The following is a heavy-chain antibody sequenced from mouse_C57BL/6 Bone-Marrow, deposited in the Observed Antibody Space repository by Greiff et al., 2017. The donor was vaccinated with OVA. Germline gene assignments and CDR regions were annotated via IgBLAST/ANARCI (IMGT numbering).Heavy chain of an antibody. CDR1: GFTFSNYW. Sequence: ESGGGLVQPGGSMKLSCVASGFTFSNYWMNWVRQSPEKGLEWVAQIRLKSDNYATHYAESVKGRFTISRDDSKSSVYLQMNNLRAEDTGIYYCTGGGYGWYFDVWGTGTTVTVSS. J-gene: IGHJ1*03. V-gene: IGHV6-3*01. CDR2: IRLKSDNYAT. CDR3: TGGGYGWYFDV. D-gene: IGHD2-2*01.